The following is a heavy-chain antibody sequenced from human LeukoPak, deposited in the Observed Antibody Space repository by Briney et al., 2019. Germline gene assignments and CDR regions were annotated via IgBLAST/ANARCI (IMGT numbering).Heavy chain of an antibody. V-gene: IGHV3-48*01. CDR1: GFTSSSYN. J-gene: IGHJ3*02. CDR2: ISSSSSTI. Sequence: PGGSLRLSCAASGFTSSSYNMNWVRQAPGKGLEWVSYISSSSSTIYYADSVKGRFTISRDNAKNSLYLQMNSLRAEDTAVYYCASSLYSSGWSFNSGAFDIWSQGTMVTVSS. D-gene: IGHD6-13*01. CDR3: ASSLYSSGWSFNSGAFDI.